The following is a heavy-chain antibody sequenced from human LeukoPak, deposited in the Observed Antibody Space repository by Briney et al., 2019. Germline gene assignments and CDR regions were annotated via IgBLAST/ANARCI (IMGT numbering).Heavy chain of an antibody. V-gene: IGHV4-34*01. CDR1: GGSFSGYY. CDR3: ASGYCGGACQLGGVDM. D-gene: IGHD2-21*02. Sequence: SETLSLTCAVYGGSFSGYYWSWIRQPPGKGLEWIGEINHSGSTNYNPSLKSRVTISLDTSGNQFSLKLSSVTAADPAVYYCASGYCGGACQLGGVDMWGQREMVTVSS. CDR2: INHSGST. J-gene: IGHJ3*02.